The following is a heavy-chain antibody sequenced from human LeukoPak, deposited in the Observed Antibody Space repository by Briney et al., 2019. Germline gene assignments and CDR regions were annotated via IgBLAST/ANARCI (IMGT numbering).Heavy chain of an antibody. Sequence: PSETLSLTCTVSGGSISSYYWSWIRQPPGKGLKWIGYIYYSGSTSYSPSLRSRVTISVDTSKNQFSLKLSSVTAADTAVYYCARVYDFWSGYYNYWGQGTLVTVSS. D-gene: IGHD3-3*01. V-gene: IGHV4-59*01. CDR3: ARVYDFWSGYYNY. CDR2: IYYSGST. CDR1: GGSISSYY. J-gene: IGHJ4*02.